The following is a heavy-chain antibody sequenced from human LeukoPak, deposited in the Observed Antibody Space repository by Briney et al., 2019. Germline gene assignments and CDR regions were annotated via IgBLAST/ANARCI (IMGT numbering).Heavy chain of an antibody. Sequence: GGSLRLSCAASGFSVSSNYVSWVRQAPGKGLEWVSAISGTGGSTYYADSVKGRFTISRDNSKNTLYPQMNSLRAEDTAVYYCAKDLTPRDSRSWYTDAFDIWGQGTMVTVSS. J-gene: IGHJ3*02. V-gene: IGHV3-23*01. CDR2: ISGTGGST. D-gene: IGHD6-13*01. CDR3: AKDLTPRDSRSWYTDAFDI. CDR1: GFSVSSNY.